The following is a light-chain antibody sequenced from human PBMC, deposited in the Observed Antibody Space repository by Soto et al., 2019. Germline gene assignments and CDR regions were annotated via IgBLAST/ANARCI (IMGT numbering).Light chain of an antibody. J-gene: IGKJ4*01. CDR1: QTIGDND. V-gene: IGKV3-20*01. CDR2: GAS. CDR3: QQYGSSPH. Sequence: PWERGTLSCMASQTIGDNDLAWYQQKPGQAPRLLIYGASSRATGIPDRFSGSGSGTDFTLTISSLEPEDFAVYYCQQYGSSPHFGGGTKVDIK.